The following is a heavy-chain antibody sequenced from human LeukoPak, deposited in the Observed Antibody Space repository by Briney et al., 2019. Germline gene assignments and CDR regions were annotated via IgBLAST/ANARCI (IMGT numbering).Heavy chain of an antibody. Sequence: PGGSLRLSCAASGFTFSSYAMSWVRQAPGKGLEWVSAISGSGGSTYYADSVKGRFTISRDNSKNTLYLQMNSLRAEDTAVYYCAKDWYPLGDDDYYGDYPYFQHWGQGTLVTVSS. CDR3: AKDWYPLGDDDYYGDYPYFQH. V-gene: IGHV3-23*01. D-gene: IGHD4-17*01. CDR1: GFTFSSYA. CDR2: ISGSGGST. J-gene: IGHJ1*01.